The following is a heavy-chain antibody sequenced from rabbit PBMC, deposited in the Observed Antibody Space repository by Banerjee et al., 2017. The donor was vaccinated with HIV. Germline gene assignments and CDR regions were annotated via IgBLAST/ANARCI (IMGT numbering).Heavy chain of an antibody. J-gene: IGHJ4*01. CDR1: GFSFSSSYY. CDR2: IYAGSSGST. V-gene: IGHV1S45*01. Sequence: QEQLEESGGDLVKPEGSLTLTCTASGFSFSSSYYMCWVRQAPGKGLEWIACIYAGSSGSTYYASWAKGRFTISKTSSTTVTLQMTSLTAADTATYFCARDWTGGYTPYAIEFSLWGPGTLVTVS. CDR3: ARDWTGGYTPYAIEFSL. D-gene: IGHD6-1*01.